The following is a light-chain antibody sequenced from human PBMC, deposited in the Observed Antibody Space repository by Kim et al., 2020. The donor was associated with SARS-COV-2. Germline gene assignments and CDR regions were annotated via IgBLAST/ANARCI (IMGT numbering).Light chain of an antibody. CDR2: AAS. CDR1: QDISSY. J-gene: IGKJ4*01. V-gene: IGKV1-9*01. CDR3: QQLKGYPIS. Sequence: DIQLTQSPSFLSASVGDRVTITCRASQDISSYLAWYQQKPGKDPKLLIYAASSLYTGVPSRFSGSRSGTEFTLTVSSLQPEDFATYYCQQLKGYPISFGGGTKVDIK.